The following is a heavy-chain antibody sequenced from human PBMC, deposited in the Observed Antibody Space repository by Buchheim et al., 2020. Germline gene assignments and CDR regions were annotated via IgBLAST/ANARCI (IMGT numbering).Heavy chain of an antibody. J-gene: IGHJ4*02. CDR1: GASVGSSRYY. CDR3: ARETPSSSGYYPMDS. D-gene: IGHD3-22*01. Sequence: QVQLQESGPGLVKPSQTVSLTCTVSGASVGSSRYYWNWIRQPAGKGLEWIGQISASGSTDYNPSLNNRVPISIDTPMTQLSLNLRSVTAADTAVYYCARETPSSSGYYPMDSWGQGSL. CDR2: ISASGST. V-gene: IGHV4-61*02.